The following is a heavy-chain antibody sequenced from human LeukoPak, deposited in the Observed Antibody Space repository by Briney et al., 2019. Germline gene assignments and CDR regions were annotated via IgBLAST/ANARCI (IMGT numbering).Heavy chain of an antibody. V-gene: IGHV3-23*01. J-gene: IGHJ4*02. D-gene: IGHD3-22*01. Sequence: PGGSLRLSCAASGFTFSSYAMTWVRQAPGKGLEWVSTISGSGISTYYADSVKGRFTISRDNSKNTLYLQMNSLRAEDTAVYYCARNYYDSSGELWGQGTLVTVSS. CDR2: ISGSGIST. CDR1: GFTFSSYA. CDR3: ARNYYDSSGEL.